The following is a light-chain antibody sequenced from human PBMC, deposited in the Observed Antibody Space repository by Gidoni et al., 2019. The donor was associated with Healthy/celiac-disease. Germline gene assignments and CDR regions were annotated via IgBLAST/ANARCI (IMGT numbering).Light chain of an antibody. CDR3: QQYNNSART. CDR1: QSVSSN. J-gene: IGKJ1*01. CDR2: GAS. Sequence: EIVMTTSPATLSVSPGERATLTCRASQSVSSNLAWYQQKPGKAPRLLIYGASTRATGIPARFSGSGSGTDFTLTISSLQSEDFAAYYCQQYNNSARTFGQXTKVEIK. V-gene: IGKV3-15*01.